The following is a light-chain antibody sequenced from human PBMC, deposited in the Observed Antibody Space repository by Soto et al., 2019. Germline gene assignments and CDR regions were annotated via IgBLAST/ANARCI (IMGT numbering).Light chain of an antibody. CDR3: TSYLGNDIWV. J-gene: IGLJ3*02. CDR2: EVT. Sequence: QSALTQPPSASGSPGQSVTISCTGTSSDVGAYNYVSWYQQYPGKAPKLMIYEVTKRPSGVPDRFSGSKSGNTASLTVSGLQAEDEAEYYCTSYLGNDIWVFGGGTKLTVL. CDR1: SSDVGAYNY. V-gene: IGLV2-8*01.